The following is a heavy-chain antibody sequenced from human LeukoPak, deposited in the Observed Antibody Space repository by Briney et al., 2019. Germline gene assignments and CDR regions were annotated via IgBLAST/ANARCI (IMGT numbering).Heavy chain of an antibody. Sequence: GGSLRLSCAASGFTFSSYSMNWVRQAPGKGLEWVSYISSSSSTIYYADSVKGRFTISRDNAKNSLYLQMNSLRAEDTAVYYCARGLTHRMYYSEGGDAFDIWGQGTMVTVSS. CDR2: ISSSSSTI. V-gene: IGHV3-48*01. J-gene: IGHJ3*02. D-gene: IGHD3-22*01. CDR3: ARGLTHRMYYSEGGDAFDI. CDR1: GFTFSSYS.